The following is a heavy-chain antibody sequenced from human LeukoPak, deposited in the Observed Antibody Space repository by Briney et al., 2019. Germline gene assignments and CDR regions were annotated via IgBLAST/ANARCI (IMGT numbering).Heavy chain of an antibody. CDR1: GFTFSSYA. CDR2: ISGSGGST. Sequence: GGSLRLSCAASGFTFSSYAMSRVRQAPGKGLEWVSAISGSGGSTYYADSVKGRFTISRDNSKNTLYLQMNSLRAEDTAVYYCAKDLVGATTLDYWGQGTLVTVSS. V-gene: IGHV3-23*01. J-gene: IGHJ4*02. D-gene: IGHD1-26*01. CDR3: AKDLVGATTLDY.